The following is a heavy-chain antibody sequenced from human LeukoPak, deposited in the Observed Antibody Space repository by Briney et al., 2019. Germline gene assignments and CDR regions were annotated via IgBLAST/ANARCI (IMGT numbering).Heavy chain of an antibody. CDR2: IYSGGST. Sequence: PGGSLRLSCAASGFTVSSNYMSWVRQALGKGLEWVSVIYSGGSTYYADSVKGRFTISRDNSKNTLYLQMNSLRAEDTAVYYCGRGWFGKLFFDYWGQGTLVTVSS. CDR1: GFTVSSNY. V-gene: IGHV3-53*01. J-gene: IGHJ4*02. CDR3: GRGWFGKLFFDY. D-gene: IGHD3-10*01.